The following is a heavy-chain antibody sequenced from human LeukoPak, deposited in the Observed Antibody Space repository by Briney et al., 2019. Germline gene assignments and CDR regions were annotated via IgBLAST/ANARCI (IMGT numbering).Heavy chain of an antibody. CDR3: AKDSAAAGLLT. V-gene: IGHV3-48*03. J-gene: IGHJ5*02. CDR1: GFTFGSYE. CDR2: IGTIISTT. D-gene: IGHD6-13*01. Sequence: GGSLRLSCAASGFTFGSYEMNWVRQAPGKGLEWVAYIGTIISTTYYADSVKGRFTVSRDNSKNTLYLQMNSLRAEDTAVYYCAKDSAAAGLLTWGQGTLVTVSS.